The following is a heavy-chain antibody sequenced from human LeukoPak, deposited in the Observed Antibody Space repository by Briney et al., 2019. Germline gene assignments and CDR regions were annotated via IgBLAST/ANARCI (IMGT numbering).Heavy chain of an antibody. D-gene: IGHD4-17*01. CDR1: GGSISSGDYY. CDR2: IYYSGST. Sequence: SETLSLTCTVSGGSISSGDYYWSWIRQPPGKGLEWIGYIYYSGSTYYNPSLKSRVTKSVDTSKNQFSLKLSSVTAADTAVYYCALRPHGDYDWYFDLWGRGTLVTVSS. CDR3: ALRPHGDYDWYFDL. J-gene: IGHJ2*01. V-gene: IGHV4-30-4*01.